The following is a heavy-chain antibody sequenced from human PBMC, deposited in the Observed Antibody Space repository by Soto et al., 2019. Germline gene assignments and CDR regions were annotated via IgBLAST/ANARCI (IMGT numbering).Heavy chain of an antibody. J-gene: IGHJ6*02. CDR1: GFTFSSHE. CDR3: ARDHYYGMDV. CDR2: ISSSGSTI. V-gene: IGHV3-48*03. Sequence: GGSLRLSCAAPGFTFSSHEMNWVRQAPGKGLEWVSYISSSGSTIYYADSVKGRFTISRDNAKNSLYLQMNSLRAEDTAVYYCARDHYYGMDVWGQGTTVTVS.